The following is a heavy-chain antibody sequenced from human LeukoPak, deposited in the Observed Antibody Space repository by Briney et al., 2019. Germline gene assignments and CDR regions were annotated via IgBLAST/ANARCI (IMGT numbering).Heavy chain of an antibody. CDR3: AKESEYIPAVAGLDY. J-gene: IGHJ4*02. V-gene: IGHV3-9*01. CDR2: ISWNSGSI. CDR1: GFTFDDYA. D-gene: IGHD6-19*01. Sequence: PGGSLRLSCAASGFTFDDYAMHWVRQAPGKGLEWVSGISWNSGSIGYADSVKGRFTISRDNSKNSLYLQMNSLRTEDTALYYCAKESEYIPAVAGLDYWGQGTLVTVSS.